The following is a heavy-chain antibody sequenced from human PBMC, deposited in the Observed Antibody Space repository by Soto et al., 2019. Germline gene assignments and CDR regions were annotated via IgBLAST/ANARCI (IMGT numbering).Heavy chain of an antibody. J-gene: IGHJ6*02. CDR3: ARDMATTHPYYYYYGMDV. V-gene: IGHV1-2*02. D-gene: IGHD5-12*01. Sequence: ASVKVSCKASGYTFTGYYMHWVRQAPGQGLEWMGWINPNSGGTNYAQKFQGRVTMTRDTSISTAYMELSRLRSDDTAVYYCARDMATTHPYYYYYGMDVWGQGTTVTVSS. CDR1: GYTFTGYY. CDR2: INPNSGGT.